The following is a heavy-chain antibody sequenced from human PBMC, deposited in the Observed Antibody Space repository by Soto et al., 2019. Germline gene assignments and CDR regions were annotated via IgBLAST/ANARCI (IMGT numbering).Heavy chain of an antibody. CDR2: ISYDGSNK. CDR3: ARYGGGYDFDY. Sequence: GGSLRLSCAASGFTFSSYAMHWVRQAPGKGLEWVAVISYDGSNKYYADSVKGRFTISRDNSKNTLYLQMNSLRAEDTAVYYCARYGGGYDFDYWGQGTLVTVSS. D-gene: IGHD3-16*01. V-gene: IGHV3-30-3*01. J-gene: IGHJ4*02. CDR1: GFTFSSYA.